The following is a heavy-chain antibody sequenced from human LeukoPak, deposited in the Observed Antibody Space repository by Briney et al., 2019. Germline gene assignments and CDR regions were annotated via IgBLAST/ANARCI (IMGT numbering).Heavy chain of an antibody. CDR2: IYTSGST. V-gene: IGHV4-61*02. CDR1: GGSISSGSYY. D-gene: IGHD1-14*01. J-gene: IGHJ4*02. Sequence: SETLSLTCTVSGGSISSGSYYWSWIRQPAGKGLEWIGRIYTSGSTNYNPSLKSRVTISVDTSKNQFSLKLSSVTAADTAVYYCARFSSNPATIDYWGQGTLVTVSS. CDR3: ARFSSNPATIDY.